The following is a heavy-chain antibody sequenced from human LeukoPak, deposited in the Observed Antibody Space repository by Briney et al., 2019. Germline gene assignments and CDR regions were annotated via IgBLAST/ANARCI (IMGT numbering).Heavy chain of an antibody. D-gene: IGHD6-13*01. CDR2: IYYSGST. V-gene: IGHV4-59*01. CDR1: GGSISSYY. Sequence: SETLSLTCTVSGGSISSYYWSWIRQPPGKGLEWIGYIYYSGSTNYNPSLKSRVTISVDTSKNQFSLKLSSVTAADTAVYYCASQYSSSWSYTDVWGKGTTVTVSS. CDR3: ASQYSSSWSYTDV. J-gene: IGHJ6*03.